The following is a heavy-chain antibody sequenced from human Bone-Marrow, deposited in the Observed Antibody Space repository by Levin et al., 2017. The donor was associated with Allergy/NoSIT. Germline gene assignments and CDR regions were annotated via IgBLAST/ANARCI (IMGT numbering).Heavy chain of an antibody. V-gene: IGHV4-34*01. CDR1: GGSFSGYY. D-gene: IGHD3-3*01. CDR2: IHHRGNT. CDR3: ARGRADDFLGGSYEPDYYYYYMDV. J-gene: IGHJ6*03. Sequence: PSETLSLTCAVHGGSFSGYYWSWILQPPGKGLEWIGEIHHRGNTKSNPSLKSRVTISVDTSKNQFSLKLSSVTAADTAVYYCARGRADDFLGGSYEPDYYYYYMDVWGKGTTVTVSS.